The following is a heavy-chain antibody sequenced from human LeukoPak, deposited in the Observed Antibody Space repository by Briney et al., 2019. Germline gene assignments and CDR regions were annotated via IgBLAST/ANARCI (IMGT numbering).Heavy chain of an antibody. CDR1: GFTFSSYA. CDR3: AREVVAVAGMIDYFDY. V-gene: IGHV3-30*04. J-gene: IGHJ4*02. D-gene: IGHD6-19*01. Sequence: GGSLRLSCAASGFTFSSYAMHWVRQAPGKGLEWVAVISYDGSNKYYADSVKGRFTISRDNSKNTLYLQMNSLRAEDTAVYYCAREVVAVAGMIDYFDYWGQGTLVTVSS. CDR2: ISYDGSNK.